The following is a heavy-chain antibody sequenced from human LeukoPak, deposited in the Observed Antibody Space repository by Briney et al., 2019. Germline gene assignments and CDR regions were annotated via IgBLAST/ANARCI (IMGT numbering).Heavy chain of an antibody. D-gene: IGHD4-11*01. V-gene: IGHV1-8*03. Sequence: ASVKVSCKASGDTFTSYDINWVRQATGQGLECMGWMNPNSGNTGYAQKFQGRVTITRNTSISTAYMELSSLRSEDTAVYYCARDYSNYAHNFDYWGQGTLVTVSS. CDR2: MNPNSGNT. CDR3: ARDYSNYAHNFDY. CDR1: GDTFTSYD. J-gene: IGHJ4*02.